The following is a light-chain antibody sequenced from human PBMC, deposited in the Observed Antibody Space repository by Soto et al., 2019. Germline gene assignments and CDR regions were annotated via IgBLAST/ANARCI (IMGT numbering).Light chain of an antibody. CDR3: XSYAGSSTYVV. CDR1: SSXVGSYNL. J-gene: IGLJ2*01. V-gene: IGLV2-23*01. Sequence: QSALTQPASVXGSPXQSXTXSCTGTSSXVGSYNLVSWYQQHPGKAPKLMIYEGSKRPSGVSNRFSGSKSGNTASLTISGXXXXXXXXXXXXSYAGSSTYVVFGGGTKVTVL. CDR2: EGS.